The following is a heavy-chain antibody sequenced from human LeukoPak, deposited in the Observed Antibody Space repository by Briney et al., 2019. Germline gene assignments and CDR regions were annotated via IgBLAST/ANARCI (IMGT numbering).Heavy chain of an antibody. Sequence: ASVKVSCKASGYTFTSYYMHWVRQAPGQGLEWMGIINPSGGSTSYAQKFQGRVTLTTETSTNTAHMDLRSLRSDDTAVYFCARVSLDTSMVYYYMDVWGKGTTVTVSS. CDR2: INPSGGST. D-gene: IGHD5-18*01. J-gene: IGHJ6*03. CDR3: ARVSLDTSMVYYYMDV. CDR1: GYTFTSYY. V-gene: IGHV1-46*01.